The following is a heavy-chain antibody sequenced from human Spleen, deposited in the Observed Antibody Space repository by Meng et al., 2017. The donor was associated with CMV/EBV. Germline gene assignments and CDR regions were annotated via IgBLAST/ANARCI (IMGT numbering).Heavy chain of an antibody. CDR1: GYSISSGYY. V-gene: IGHV4-61*01. CDR2: IYYSGST. D-gene: IGHD2-15*01. CDR3: ARDRAALGYYYYTMDV. J-gene: IGHJ6*02. Sequence: SETLSLTCTVSGYSISSGYYWGWIRQPPGKGLEWIGYIYYSGSTNYNPSLRSRVSISIDTSKNQFSLELRSVTAADTAMYYCARDRAALGYYYYTMDVWGQGTTVTVSS.